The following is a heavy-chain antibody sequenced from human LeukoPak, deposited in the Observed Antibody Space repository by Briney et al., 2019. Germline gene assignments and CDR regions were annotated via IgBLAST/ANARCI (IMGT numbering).Heavy chain of an antibody. CDR1: GFTFSSYA. CDR2: ISGSGGST. V-gene: IGHV3-23*01. CDR3: ARGPDGDYAFDP. Sequence: GGSLRLSCAASGFTFSSYAMSWVRQAPGKGLEWVSAISGSGGSTYYADSVKGRFTISRDNAKNSLYLQMNSLRAEDTAVYYCARGPDGDYAFDPWGQGTLVTVSS. D-gene: IGHD4-17*01. J-gene: IGHJ5*02.